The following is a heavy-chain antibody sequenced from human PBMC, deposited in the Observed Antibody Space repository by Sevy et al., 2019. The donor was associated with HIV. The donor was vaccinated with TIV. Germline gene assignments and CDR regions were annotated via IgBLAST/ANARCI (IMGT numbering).Heavy chain of an antibody. Sequence: SETLSLTCTVSGGSISSSSYYWGWIRQPPGKGLEWIGSIYYSGSTYYNPSLKSRVTISVDTSKNQFSLKLSSVTAADTAVYYCARHGSDYGDYYFDYWGQGTLVTVS. V-gene: IGHV4-39*01. CDR3: ARHGSDYGDYYFDY. J-gene: IGHJ4*02. D-gene: IGHD4-17*01. CDR1: GGSISSSSYY. CDR2: IYYSGST.